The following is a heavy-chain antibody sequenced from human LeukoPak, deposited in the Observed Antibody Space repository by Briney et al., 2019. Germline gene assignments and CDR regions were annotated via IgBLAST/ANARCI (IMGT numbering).Heavy chain of an antibody. CDR1: GASISPYY. V-gene: IGHV4-59*12. CDR2: IYYSGST. J-gene: IGHJ4*02. D-gene: IGHD7-27*01. Sequence: PSESLSLTCTVSGASISPYYWSWIRQPPGKGLEWSGNIYYSGSTNYNPSLKSRVTISVDTSKNRFSLKLSSVTAADTAVYYCAREYKTGEFSEWGQGTLVTVSS. CDR3: AREYKTGEFSE.